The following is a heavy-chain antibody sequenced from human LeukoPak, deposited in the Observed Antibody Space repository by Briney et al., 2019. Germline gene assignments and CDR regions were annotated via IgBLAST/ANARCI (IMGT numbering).Heavy chain of an antibody. CDR1: GGTFSSYA. Sequence: SVKVSCKASGGTFSSYAISWVRQAPGQGLEWMGRIIPIFGIANYAQNLQGRVTITADKSTSTAYMELSSLRSEDTAVYYCARGSYYYDSSGTEAPWGQGTLVTVSS. V-gene: IGHV1-69*04. J-gene: IGHJ5*02. CDR3: ARGSYYYDSSGTEAP. D-gene: IGHD3-22*01. CDR2: IIPIFGIA.